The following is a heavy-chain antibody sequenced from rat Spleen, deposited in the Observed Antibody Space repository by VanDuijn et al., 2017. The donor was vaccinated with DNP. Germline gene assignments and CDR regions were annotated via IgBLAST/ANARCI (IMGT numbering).Heavy chain of an antibody. Sequence: EVQLVESGGGLVQAGRSLKLSCAASGFTFSNYGMAWVRQAPTKGLEWVASITNSGGSTYYRDSVKGRFSISRDNAKGTLYLQMDSLRSEDTATYYCTSGLYWGQGVMVTVSS. CDR1: GFTFSNYG. CDR3: TSGLY. CDR2: ITNSGGST. V-gene: IGHV5S23*01. J-gene: IGHJ2*01. D-gene: IGHD1-7*01.